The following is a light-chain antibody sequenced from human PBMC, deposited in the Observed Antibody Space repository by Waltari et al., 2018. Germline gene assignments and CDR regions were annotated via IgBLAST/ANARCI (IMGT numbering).Light chain of an antibody. CDR3: QQTDSFPLT. J-gene: IGKJ4*01. CDR2: GAS. Sequence: DIQMTQSQSSVSASVGDRVTLSCRASQDVSTWLAWYQQKPGKAPNLLIYGASTLQSGVPSRFSGRGSGTEFTLTINGLQPEDFATYYCQQTDSFPLTFGGGTRVEIK. V-gene: IGKV1-12*01. CDR1: QDVSTW.